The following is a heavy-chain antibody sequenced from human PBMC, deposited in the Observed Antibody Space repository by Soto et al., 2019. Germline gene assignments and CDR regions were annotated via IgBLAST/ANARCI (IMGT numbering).Heavy chain of an antibody. D-gene: IGHD2-2*03. CDR2: ISYDGSNK. V-gene: IGHV3-30-3*01. CDR1: GFTFSSYA. CDR3: ARDHGWFDY. J-gene: IGHJ4*02. Sequence: PGGSLRLSCAASGFTFSSYAMSWVRQAPGKGLEWVAVISYDGSNKYYADSVKGRFTISRDNSKNTLYLQMNSLRAEDTAVYYCARDHGWFDYWGQGTLVTVSS.